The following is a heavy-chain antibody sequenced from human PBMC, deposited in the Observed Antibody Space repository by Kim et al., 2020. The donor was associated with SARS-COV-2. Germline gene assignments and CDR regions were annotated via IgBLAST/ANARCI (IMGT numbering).Heavy chain of an antibody. CDR3: ARSRDGYINDAFDI. Sequence: ADSVKGRFTIASENSKNTLYLQMNSLRAEDTAVYYCARSRDGYINDAFDIWGQGTMVTVSS. V-gene: IGHV3-33*01. D-gene: IGHD5-12*01. J-gene: IGHJ3*02.